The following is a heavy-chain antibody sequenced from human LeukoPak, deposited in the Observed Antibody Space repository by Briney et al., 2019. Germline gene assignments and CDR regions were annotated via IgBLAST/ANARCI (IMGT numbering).Heavy chain of an antibody. V-gene: IGHV4-39*01. CDR1: GGPICSSSYC. CDR2: VYYSGST. J-gene: IGHJ4*02. D-gene: IGHD5-12*01. CDR3: ARHHSGYDYDPGYFDY. Sequence: SETLSLTCTVSGGPICSSSYCWGWIRQPPGKGLEWLGSVYYSGSTYYNPSLKSRVTISVDTSKNQFSLKLSSVTAADTAVYYCARHHSGYDYDPGYFDYWGQGTLVTVSS.